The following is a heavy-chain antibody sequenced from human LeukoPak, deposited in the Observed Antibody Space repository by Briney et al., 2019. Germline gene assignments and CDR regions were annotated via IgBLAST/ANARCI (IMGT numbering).Heavy chain of an antibody. CDR1: GGSISSGDYY. CDR2: IYYSGST. CDR3: ARRALGMTTVTLYYFDF. D-gene: IGHD4-17*01. Sequence: SETLSLTCTVSGGSISSGDYYWSWIRQPPGKGLEWIGYIYYSGSTYYNPSLKSRVTISVDTSKNQFSLKLSSVTAADTAVYYCARRALGMTTVTLYYFDFWGQGTLVTVSS. J-gene: IGHJ4*02. V-gene: IGHV4-30-4*01.